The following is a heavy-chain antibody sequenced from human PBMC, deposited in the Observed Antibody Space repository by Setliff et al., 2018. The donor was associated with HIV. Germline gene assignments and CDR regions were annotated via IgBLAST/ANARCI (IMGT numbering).Heavy chain of an antibody. CDR3: ARGGTAAAGYLDN. J-gene: IGHJ4*02. D-gene: IGHD6-13*01. Sequence: PSETLSLTCAVYGGSFSEYYWSWVRKPPGKGLEWLGEISHSGTTNYNPSLKSRLTILVDTSKKQFSVKLSSVTAADTAVYYCARGGTAAAGYLDNWGQGTPVTVSS. CDR2: ISHSGTT. CDR1: GGSFSEYY. V-gene: IGHV4-34*01.